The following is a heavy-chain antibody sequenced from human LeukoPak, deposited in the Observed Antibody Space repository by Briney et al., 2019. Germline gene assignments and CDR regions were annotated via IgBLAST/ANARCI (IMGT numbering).Heavy chain of an antibody. D-gene: IGHD5-12*01. Sequence: SETLSLTCTVSGGSISSYYWSWIRQPPGKGLEWIGYIYYSGSTNYNPSLKSRVTISVDTSKNQFSLKLSSVTAADTAVYYCARHGWLEHYFDYWGQGTLVTVSS. CDR2: IYYSGST. J-gene: IGHJ4*02. V-gene: IGHV4-59*08. CDR1: GGSISSYY. CDR3: ARHGWLEHYFDY.